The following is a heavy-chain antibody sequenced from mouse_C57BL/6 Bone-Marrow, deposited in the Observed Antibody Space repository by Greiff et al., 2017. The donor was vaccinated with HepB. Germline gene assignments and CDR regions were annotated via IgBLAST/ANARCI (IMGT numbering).Heavy chain of an antibody. Sequence: QVQLQQPGAELVKPGASVKMSCKASGYTFTSYWITWVKQRPGQGLEWIGDIYPGSGSTNYNEKFKSKATMTVDTSSSTAYMQLSSLTSEDSAVYYCASSLLYDGYYLDYWGQGTTLTVSS. V-gene: IGHV1-55*01. D-gene: IGHD2-3*01. J-gene: IGHJ2*01. CDR1: GYTFTSYW. CDR3: ASSLLYDGYYLDY. CDR2: IYPGSGST.